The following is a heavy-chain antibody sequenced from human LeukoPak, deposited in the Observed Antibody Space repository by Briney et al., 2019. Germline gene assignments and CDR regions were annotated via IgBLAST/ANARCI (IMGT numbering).Heavy chain of an antibody. Sequence: PSETLSLTCTVSGGSISSSSYYWGWIRQPPGKGLEWIGSIYYSGSTYYNPSLKSRVTISVDTSKNQFSLKLSSVTAADTAVYYCASGVGEGRFLEWLSSFDYWGQGTLVTVSS. J-gene: IGHJ4*02. V-gene: IGHV4-39*01. CDR1: GGSISSSSYY. CDR3: ASGVGEGRFLEWLSSFDY. D-gene: IGHD3-3*01. CDR2: IYYSGST.